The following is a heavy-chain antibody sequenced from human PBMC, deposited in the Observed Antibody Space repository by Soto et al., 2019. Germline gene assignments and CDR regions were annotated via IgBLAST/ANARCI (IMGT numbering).Heavy chain of an antibody. CDR3: VRDVGWAQLLGL. D-gene: IGHD1-26*01. CDR1: GFTFRNHG. Sequence: QVQLVESGGGVVQPGRSLRLSCTTSGFTFRNHGMHWVRQAPGKGLARVAVIWHDGSQKFYADSVEGRFTISRDDSKSTLYLQMNNLRVEDTAVYFCVRDVGWAQLLGLWGQGTLVTVSS. J-gene: IGHJ4*02. CDR2: IWHDGSQK. V-gene: IGHV3-33*01.